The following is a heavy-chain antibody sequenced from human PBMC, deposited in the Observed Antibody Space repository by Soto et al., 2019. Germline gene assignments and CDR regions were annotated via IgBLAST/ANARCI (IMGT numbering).Heavy chain of an antibody. CDR3: ARDMTPCSGGSCYFAFDI. CDR2: ISSSSSYI. CDR1: GFTFSSYS. J-gene: IGHJ3*02. Sequence: GGSLRLSCAASGFTFSSYSMNWVRQAPGKGLEWVSSISSSSSYIYYADSVKGRFTISRDNAKNSLYLQMNSLRAEDTAVYYCARDMTPCSGGSCYFAFDIWGQGTMVTVSS. D-gene: IGHD2-15*01. V-gene: IGHV3-21*01.